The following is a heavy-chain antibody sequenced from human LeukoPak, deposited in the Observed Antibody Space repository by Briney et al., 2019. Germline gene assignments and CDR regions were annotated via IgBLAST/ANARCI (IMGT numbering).Heavy chain of an antibody. CDR1: GGTFSSYA. D-gene: IGHD3-3*01. Sequence: SVKVSCKASGGTFSSYAISWVRQAPGQGLEWMGGIIPIFGTANYAQKFQGRVTITADESTSTAYMELSSLRSEDTAVYYCAREVRFRRFKEEHYWGQGTLVTVSS. J-gene: IGHJ4*02. CDR3: AREVRFRRFKEEHY. CDR2: IIPIFGTA. V-gene: IGHV1-69*13.